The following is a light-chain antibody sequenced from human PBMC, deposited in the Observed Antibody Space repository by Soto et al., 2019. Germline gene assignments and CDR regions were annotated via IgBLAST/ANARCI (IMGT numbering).Light chain of an antibody. CDR1: SSDVGSYNL. J-gene: IGLJ1*01. CDR2: EGS. Sequence: QSALTQPASVSGSPGQSITISCTGTSSDVGSYNLVSWYQQHPGKAPKLMIYEGSKRPSGVSNRFSGSKSGNTASLTISGLQAEDEADYHCTSYTRDTALVFGTGTKLTVL. CDR3: TSYTRDTALV. V-gene: IGLV2-14*02.